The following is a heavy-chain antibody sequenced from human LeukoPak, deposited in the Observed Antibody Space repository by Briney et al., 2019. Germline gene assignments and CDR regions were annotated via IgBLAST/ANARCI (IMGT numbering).Heavy chain of an antibody. CDR3: AKEMITFGGFDY. V-gene: IGHV3-9*01. D-gene: IGHD3-16*01. Sequence: GGSLRLSCAASGFTFDDYAMHWVRQAPGKGLEWVSGISWNSGSIGYADSVKGRFTISRDNAKNSLYLQMNSLRAEDTALYYCAKEMITFGGFDYWGQGTLVTVSS. CDR2: ISWNSGSI. J-gene: IGHJ4*02. CDR1: GFTFDDYA.